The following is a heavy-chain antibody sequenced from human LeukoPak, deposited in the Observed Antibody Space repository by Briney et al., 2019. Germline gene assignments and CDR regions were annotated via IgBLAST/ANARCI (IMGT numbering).Heavy chain of an antibody. D-gene: IGHD6-13*01. J-gene: IGHJ4*02. CDR2: ISWNSGSI. V-gene: IGHV3-9*01. CDR1: GFTFDDYA. Sequence: GGSLRLSCAASGFTFDDYAMHWVRQAPGKGLEWVSGISWNSGSIGYADSVKGRFTISRDNAKNSLYLQMNSLRAEDTAVYYCARSGRVFEFDYWGQGTLVTVSS. CDR3: ARSGRVFEFDY.